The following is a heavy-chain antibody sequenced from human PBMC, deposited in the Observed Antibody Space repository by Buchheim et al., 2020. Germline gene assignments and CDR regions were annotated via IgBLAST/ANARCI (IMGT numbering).Heavy chain of an antibody. V-gene: IGHV3-21*01. CDR1: GFTFSSYS. J-gene: IGHJ5*02. CDR2: ISSSSSYI. D-gene: IGHD3-9*01. CDR3: ARELNDPRYFDWLSTKSYGVDP. Sequence: EVQLVESGGGLVKPGGSLRLSCAASGFTFSSYSMNWVRQAPGKGLEWVSSISSSSSYIYYADSVKGRFTISRDNAKNSLYLQMNSLRAEDTAVYYCARELNDPRYFDWLSTKSYGVDPWGQGTL.